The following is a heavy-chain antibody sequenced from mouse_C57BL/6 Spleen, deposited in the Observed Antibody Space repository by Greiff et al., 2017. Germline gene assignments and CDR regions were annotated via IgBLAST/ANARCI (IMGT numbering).Heavy chain of an antibody. Sequence: VQLQQSGAELVRPGTSVKVSCKASGYAFTNYLIEWVKQRPGQGLEWIGVINPGSGGTNYNEKFKGKATLTADKSSSTAYMQLSSLTSEDSAVYFCARNYGSSSAMDYWGQGTSVTVSS. J-gene: IGHJ4*01. V-gene: IGHV1-54*01. CDR3: ARNYGSSSAMDY. D-gene: IGHD1-1*01. CDR2: INPGSGGT. CDR1: GYAFTNYL.